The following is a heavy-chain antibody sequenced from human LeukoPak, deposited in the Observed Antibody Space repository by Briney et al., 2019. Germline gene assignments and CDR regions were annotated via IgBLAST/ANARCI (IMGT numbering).Heavy chain of an antibody. CDR2: ISSGSSHI. J-gene: IGHJ6*01. V-gene: IGHV3-21*01. Sequence: GGSLRLSCAASGFTFSSYGMHWVRQAPGKGLEGVSSISSGSSHIYYADSVKGRFTISRDNAKNSLYLQMDSLRAEDTAVYYCARGVDTTMALRGGMDVWGQGTTVTVSS. CDR1: GFTFSSYG. CDR3: ARGVDTTMALRGGMDV. D-gene: IGHD5-18*01.